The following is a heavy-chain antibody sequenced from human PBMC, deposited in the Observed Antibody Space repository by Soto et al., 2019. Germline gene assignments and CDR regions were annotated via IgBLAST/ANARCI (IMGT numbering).Heavy chain of an antibody. CDR3: AREDYYGSACHV. Sequence: QVQLVQSGAEVKKPGSSVKVSCKASGGTFSSYTISWVRQAPGQGLEWMGRIIPILGIANYAQKFQGRVTITADKSTSTAYRELSSLRSEDTAVYYCAREDYYGSACHVWGQGTTVTVSS. D-gene: IGHD3-10*01. CDR2: IIPILGIA. J-gene: IGHJ6*02. CDR1: GGTFSSYT. V-gene: IGHV1-69*08.